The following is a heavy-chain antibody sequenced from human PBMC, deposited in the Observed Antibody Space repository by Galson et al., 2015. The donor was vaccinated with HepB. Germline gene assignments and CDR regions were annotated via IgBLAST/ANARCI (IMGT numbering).Heavy chain of an antibody. V-gene: IGHV3-33*05. CDR3: ARGGWGAGVGNTLWSPFDA. CDR2: ISFDGNKR. CDR1: GFNFRMYD. D-gene: IGHD1-26*01. J-gene: IGHJ5*02. Sequence: SLRLSCAASGFNFRMYDMHWVRQAPGKGLQWVAVISFDGNKRDYIDSVKGRFIVSRDSSRNMVFMQMNSLRAEDTAVYFCARGGWGAGVGNTLWSPFDAWGQGTLVTVSS.